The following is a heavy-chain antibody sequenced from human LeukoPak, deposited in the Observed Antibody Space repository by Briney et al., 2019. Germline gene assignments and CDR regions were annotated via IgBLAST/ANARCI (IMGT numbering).Heavy chain of an antibody. J-gene: IGHJ4*02. V-gene: IGHV3-30*18. D-gene: IGHD1-1*01. CDR1: GFTFTNYA. CDR3: VKGLVQTTMSYSVDY. Sequence: PGGSLRLSCAASGFTFTNYAMLWVRQTPGKGLEWVALISSDGSKNIYADPVKGRFTVSRDNSKSMLYLQMNSLRAEDTAVYYCVKGLVQTTMSYSVDYWGQGALVTVSS. CDR2: ISSDGSKN.